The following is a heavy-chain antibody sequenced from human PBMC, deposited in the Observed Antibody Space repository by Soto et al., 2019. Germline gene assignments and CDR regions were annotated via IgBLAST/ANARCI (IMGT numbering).Heavy chain of an antibody. CDR2: IYYSGST. D-gene: IGHD2-15*01. CDR1: GGSISSYY. Sequence: SETLSLTCTVSGGSISSYYWSWIRQPPGKGLEWIGYIYYSGSTNYNPSLKSRVTISVDTSKNQYSLKLSSVTAADTAVYYCARDSVMVATPGYYYYYMDVWGKGTTVTVSS. V-gene: IGHV4-59*01. CDR3: ARDSVMVATPGYYYYYMDV. J-gene: IGHJ6*03.